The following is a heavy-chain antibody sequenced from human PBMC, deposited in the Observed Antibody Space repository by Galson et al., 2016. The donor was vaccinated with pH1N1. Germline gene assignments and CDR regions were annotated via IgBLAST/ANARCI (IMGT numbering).Heavy chain of an antibody. CDR1: GFTFTSYA. CDR2: ILYDGTNE. V-gene: IGHV3-30*04. CDR3: ASDSEYSGHEGFH. J-gene: IGHJ4*02. D-gene: IGHD5-12*01. Sequence: SLRLSCAASGFTFTSYAMHWVRQAPGKGLEWEAVILYDGTNEYYADSVKGRFTISRDKTQSTVYLQMNSLRTEDTAVYYCASDSEYSGHEGFHWAQGTLVIVSS.